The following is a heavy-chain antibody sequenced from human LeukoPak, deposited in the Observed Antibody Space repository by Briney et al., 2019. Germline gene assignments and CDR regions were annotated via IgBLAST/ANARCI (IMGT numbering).Heavy chain of an antibody. CDR3: ARVHPITYYDFWSGSGGEVDY. CDR2: MNPNSGNT. Sequence: GASVKVSCKASGYTFTSYDINWVRQATGQGLEWMGWMNPNSGNTGYAQKFQGRVTITRNTSISTAYMELSSLRSEDTAVYYCARVHPITYYDFWSGSGGEVDYWGQGTLVTVSS. V-gene: IGHV1-8*03. CDR1: GYTFTSYD. D-gene: IGHD3-3*01. J-gene: IGHJ4*02.